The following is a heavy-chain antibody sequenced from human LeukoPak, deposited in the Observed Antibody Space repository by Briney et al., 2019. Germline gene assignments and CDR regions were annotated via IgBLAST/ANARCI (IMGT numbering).Heavy chain of an antibody. D-gene: IGHD2/OR15-2a*01. V-gene: IGHV1-18*01. CDR2: ISAYNGNT. Sequence: GASVKVSCKASGYTFTSYGISWVRQAPGQGLEWMGWISAYNGNTNYAQKLQGRVTMTTDTSTSTAYMELRSLRSDDTAVYYCAFSRYYLQGSYYYMDVWGKGTTVTVPS. CDR1: GYTFTSYG. CDR3: AFSRYYLQGSYYYMDV. J-gene: IGHJ6*03.